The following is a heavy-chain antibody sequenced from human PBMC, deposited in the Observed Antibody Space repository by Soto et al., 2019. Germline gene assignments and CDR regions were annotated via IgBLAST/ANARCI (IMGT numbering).Heavy chain of an antibody. J-gene: IGHJ4*02. CDR2: IKQDGSEK. CDR3: ARVTTVTTFSREFDY. CDR1: GFTFSSYW. V-gene: IGHV3-7*05. Sequence: GGSLRLSCAASGFTFSSYWMSWVRQAPGKGLEWVANIKQDGSEKYYVDSVKGRFTISRDNAKNSLYLQMNSLRAEDTAVYYCARVTTVTTFSREFDYWGQETLVTVSS. D-gene: IGHD4-17*01.